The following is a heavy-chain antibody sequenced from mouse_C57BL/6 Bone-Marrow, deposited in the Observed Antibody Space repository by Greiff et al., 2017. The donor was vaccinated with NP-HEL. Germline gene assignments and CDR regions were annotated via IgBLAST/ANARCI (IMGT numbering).Heavy chain of an antibody. J-gene: IGHJ2*01. Sequence: VQLPESGAELVKPGASVKISCKASGYAFSSYWMNWVKQRPGKGLEWIGQISPGDGDTNYNGKFQGKATLTADKSSRTAYMQLISLTSEDSAVYFCAREENWEGGDYWGQGTTLTVSS. V-gene: IGHV1-80*01. D-gene: IGHD4-1*01. CDR1: GYAFSSYW. CDR3: AREENWEGGDY. CDR2: ISPGDGDT.